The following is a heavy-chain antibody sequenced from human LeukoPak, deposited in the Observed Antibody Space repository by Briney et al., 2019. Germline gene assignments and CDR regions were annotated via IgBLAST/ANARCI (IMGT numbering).Heavy chain of an antibody. V-gene: IGHV1-69*13. CDR1: GYTFTSYG. Sequence: SVKVSCKASGYTFTSYGISWVRQAPGQGLEWMGGIIPIFGTANYAQKFQGRVTITADESTSTAYMELSSLRSEDTAVYYCARLKLQYYYDSSGRGGYFDYWGQGTLVTVSS. CDR3: ARLKLQYYYDSSGRGGYFDY. D-gene: IGHD3-22*01. CDR2: IIPIFGTA. J-gene: IGHJ4*02.